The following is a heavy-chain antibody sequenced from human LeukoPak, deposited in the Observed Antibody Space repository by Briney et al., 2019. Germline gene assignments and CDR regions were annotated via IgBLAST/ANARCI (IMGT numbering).Heavy chain of an antibody. V-gene: IGHV3-15*01. CDR2: IKSKTDGGTT. CDR3: TTYYYDSSGYYYVSGSY. D-gene: IGHD3-22*01. CDR1: GFTFSNAW. J-gene: IGHJ4*02. Sequence: GGSLRLSCAASGFTFSNAWMSWVRQAPGKGLEWVGRIKSKTDGGTTDCAAPVKGRFTISRDDSKNTLYLQMNSLKTEDTAVYYCTTYYYDSSGYYYVSGSYWGQGTLVTVSS.